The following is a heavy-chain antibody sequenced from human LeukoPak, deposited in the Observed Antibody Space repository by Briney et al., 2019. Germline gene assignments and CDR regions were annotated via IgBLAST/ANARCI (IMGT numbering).Heavy chain of an antibody. CDR1: GYTFTSYY. J-gene: IGHJ6*03. V-gene: IGHV1-46*01. CDR2: INPSGGST. CDR3: AKQDKHPDDCSGGSYYHRRYYYYYYYMDV. Sequence: GASVKVSCKASGYTFTSYYLHWVRQAPGQGLEWMAIINPSGGSTSYAQRFQGRVTMTRDMSTSTVYMELSSLRSEDTAVYYCAKQDKHPDDCSGGSYYHRRYYYYYYYMDVWGKGTTVTVSS. D-gene: IGHD2-15*01.